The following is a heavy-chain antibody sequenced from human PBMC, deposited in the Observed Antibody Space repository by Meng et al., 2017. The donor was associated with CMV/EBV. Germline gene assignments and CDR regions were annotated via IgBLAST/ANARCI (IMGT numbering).Heavy chain of an antibody. J-gene: IGHJ5*02. CDR3: ARDFRPTYSSSWYHWFDP. CDR1: GGTFSSYA. V-gene: IGHV1-69*05. Sequence: SVKVSCKASGGTFSSYAISWVRQAPGQGLEWMGGIIPIFGTANYAQKFQGRVTMTRDTSTSTVYMELSSLRSEDTAVYYCARDFRPTYSSSWYHWFDPWGQGTLVTVSS. D-gene: IGHD6-13*01. CDR2: IIPIFGTA.